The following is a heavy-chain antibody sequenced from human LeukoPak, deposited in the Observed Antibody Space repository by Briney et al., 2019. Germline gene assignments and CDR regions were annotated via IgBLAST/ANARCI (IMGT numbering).Heavy chain of an antibody. CDR1: GASISSHY. J-gene: IGHJ4*02. Sequence: PSETLSLTCIVSGASISSHYWSWMRQPPEKGLEWIGYIYHSGSTKYTPSLKSRIAISVDTSKNQFSLKLRSMTAADTAIYYCYVESEYGGYDYWGQGTLVAASS. D-gene: IGHD5-12*01. V-gene: IGHV4-59*11. CDR2: IYHSGST. CDR3: YVESEYGGYDY.